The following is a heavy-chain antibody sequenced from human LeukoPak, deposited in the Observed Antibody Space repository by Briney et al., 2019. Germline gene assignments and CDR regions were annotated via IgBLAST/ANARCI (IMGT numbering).Heavy chain of an antibody. CDR1: GFTFSSYS. Sequence: GGSLRLSCAASGFTFSSYSMNWVRQAPGKGLEWVSYISSSSSTIYYADSVKGRFTISRDNAKNSLYLQMNSLRAEDTAVYYCARDGYYSSGSQFDYWGQGTLVTVSS. J-gene: IGHJ4*02. CDR2: ISSSSSTI. V-gene: IGHV3-48*04. CDR3: ARDGYYSSGSQFDY. D-gene: IGHD3-10*01.